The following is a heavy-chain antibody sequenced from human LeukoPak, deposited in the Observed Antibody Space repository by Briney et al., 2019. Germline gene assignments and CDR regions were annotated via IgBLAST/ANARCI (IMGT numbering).Heavy chain of an antibody. Sequence: SETLSLTCTVSGGSISSSSYYWGWIRQPPGKGLEWIGSIYYSGSTYYNPSLKSRVTISVDTSKNQFSLKLSSVTAADTAVYYCARTTTVTFDYWGQGTLVTVSS. J-gene: IGHJ4*02. D-gene: IGHD4-17*01. V-gene: IGHV4-39*01. CDR1: GGSISSSSYY. CDR3: ARTTTVTFDY. CDR2: IYYSGST.